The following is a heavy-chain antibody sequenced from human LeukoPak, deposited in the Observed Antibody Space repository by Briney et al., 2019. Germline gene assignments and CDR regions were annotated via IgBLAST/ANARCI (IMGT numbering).Heavy chain of an antibody. CDR3: ARRAGDYSHPYDY. CDR1: GFTVSSNS. Sequence: PGGSLRLSCTVSGFTVSSNSMSWVRQAPGKGLEWVSFIYSGGNTHNSYSVKGRFTISRDNSKNTLYLQMNTLRAEDTAVYYCARRAGDYSHPYDYWGQGTLVTVSS. J-gene: IGHJ4*02. CDR2: IYSGGNT. D-gene: IGHD3-22*01. V-gene: IGHV3-53*01.